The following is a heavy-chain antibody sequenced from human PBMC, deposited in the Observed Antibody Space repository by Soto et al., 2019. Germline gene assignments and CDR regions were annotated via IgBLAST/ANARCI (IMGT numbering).Heavy chain of an antibody. V-gene: IGHV6-1*01. CDR3: ATGGWSTFGY. Sequence: SQTLSLTCAVSGDSVSSNNIAWNWLRQSPWCGIEWQGRTYYRPKAHHEEAVAVRSRITINLATSKNQFSLQLNSVTPEDTAVQYGATGGWSTFGYWGQGAQVTVA. CDR1: GDSVSSNNIA. J-gene: IGHJ4*02. D-gene: IGHD2-15*01. CDR2: TYYRPKAHH.